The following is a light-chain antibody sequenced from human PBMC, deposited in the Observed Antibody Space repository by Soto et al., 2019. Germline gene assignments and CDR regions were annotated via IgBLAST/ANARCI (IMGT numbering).Light chain of an antibody. J-gene: IGLJ2*01. CDR3: SSYTSSSTLV. V-gene: IGLV2-14*01. Sequence: QSVLPQPASVSGSPGQSITISCTGTSSDVGCYNYVSWYQQHPGQAPKLMIYDVSNRPPGVSNRFSGSKSGNTAPLTISGLHSEDEADYYCSSYTSSSTLVFGGGTKVTVL. CDR2: DVS. CDR1: SSDVGCYNY.